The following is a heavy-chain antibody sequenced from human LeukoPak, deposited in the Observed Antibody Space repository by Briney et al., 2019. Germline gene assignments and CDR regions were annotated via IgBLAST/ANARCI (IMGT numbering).Heavy chain of an antibody. CDR3: ARDPARGQSTAGAFDI. D-gene: IGHD5-12*01. J-gene: IGHJ3*02. V-gene: IGHV4-31*03. CDR2: IYNSGST. CDR1: GGSISSGGYY. Sequence: PSETLSLTCTVSGGSISSGGYYWSWIRQHPGKGLEWIGYIYNSGSTYYNPSLKSRVTISVDTSKNQFSLKLSSVTAADTAVYYCARDPARGQSTAGAFDIWGQGTMVTVSS.